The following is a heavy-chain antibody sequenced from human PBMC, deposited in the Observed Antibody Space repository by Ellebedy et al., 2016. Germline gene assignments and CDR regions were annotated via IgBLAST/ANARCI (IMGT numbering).Heavy chain of an antibody. CDR3: ARSPGSYYYDY. Sequence: SETLSLTCAVYGGSFSGYYWSWIRQPPGKGLEWIGEIHHSGSINYNQSLKSRVTISVETSKNQISLGLTSVTAADTAVYYCARSPGSYYYDYWGQGTLVTVSS. CDR1: GGSFSGYY. D-gene: IGHD3-10*01. CDR2: IHHSGSI. J-gene: IGHJ4*02. V-gene: IGHV4-34*01.